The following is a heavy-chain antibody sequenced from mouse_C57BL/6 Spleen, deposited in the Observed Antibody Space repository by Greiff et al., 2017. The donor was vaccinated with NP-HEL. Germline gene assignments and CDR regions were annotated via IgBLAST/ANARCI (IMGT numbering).Heavy chain of an antibody. CDR3: ARTTTVVARDWYFDV. CDR2: IYPSDSET. D-gene: IGHD1-1*01. V-gene: IGHV1-61*01. Sequence: QVQLQQPGAELVRPGSSVKLSCKASGYTFTSSWMDWVKQRPGQGLEWIGNIYPSDSETHYNQKFKDKATLTVDKSSSTAYMQLSSLTSEDSAVYYCARTTTVVARDWYFDVWGTGTTVTVSS. CDR1: GYTFTSSW. J-gene: IGHJ1*03.